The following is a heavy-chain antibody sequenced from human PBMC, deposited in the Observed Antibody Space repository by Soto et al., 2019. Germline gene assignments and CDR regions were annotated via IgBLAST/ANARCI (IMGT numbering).Heavy chain of an antibody. J-gene: IGHJ6*02. D-gene: IGHD2-21*02. CDR2: MYNTGST. CDR3: ARDLWGYCGTDCYPLDV. CDR1: GGFISGYY. Sequence: SETLSLTCTGSGGFISGYYWSWIRQPPGKGLEWIGYMYNTGSTVYNPSFKSRVTISVDTSKNQFSLKLNSVTAADTAVYYCARDLWGYCGTDCYPLDVWGQGTTVT. V-gene: IGHV4-59*01.